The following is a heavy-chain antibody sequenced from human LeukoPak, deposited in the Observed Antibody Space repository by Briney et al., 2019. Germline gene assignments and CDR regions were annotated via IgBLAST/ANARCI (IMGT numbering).Heavy chain of an antibody. CDR1: GGSISSGGYY. CDR3: ARHPDTAMGPLDI. J-gene: IGHJ3*02. CDR2: IYYSGST. D-gene: IGHD5-18*01. V-gene: IGHV4-31*03. Sequence: SETLSLTCTVSGGSISSGGYYWSWIRQHPGKGLEWIGYIYYSGSTYYNPSLKSRVTISVDTSKNQFSLKLSSVTAADTAVYYCARHPDTAMGPLDIWGQGTMVTVSS.